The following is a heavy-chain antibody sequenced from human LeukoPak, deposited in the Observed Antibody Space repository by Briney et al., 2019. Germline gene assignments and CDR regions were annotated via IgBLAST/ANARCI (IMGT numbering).Heavy chain of an antibody. Sequence: GGSLRLSCAASGFTFDDYAMHWVRQAPGKGLEWVSAISGSGGSTYYADSVKGRFTISRDNSKNTLYLQMNSLRAEDTAVYYCAKKEHYYGSGSYYNHWGQGTLVTVSS. V-gene: IGHV3-23*01. D-gene: IGHD3-10*01. CDR1: GFTFDDYA. CDR2: ISGSGGST. J-gene: IGHJ5*02. CDR3: AKKEHYYGSGSYYNH.